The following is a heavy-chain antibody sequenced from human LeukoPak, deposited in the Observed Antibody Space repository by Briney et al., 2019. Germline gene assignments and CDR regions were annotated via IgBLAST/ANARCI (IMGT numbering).Heavy chain of an antibody. CDR3: AREGYTTMVH. D-gene: IGHD5-18*01. Sequence: PGGSLRLSCAASGFAFSDSWMTWIRRAPGKGLEWVAFIKGDGSAKKYVDSVKGRFTISRDNAKNSLFLQMNSLRAEDTAVYYCAREGYTTMVHWGQGTLVTVSS. J-gene: IGHJ4*02. CDR2: IKGDGSAK. V-gene: IGHV3-7*01. CDR1: GFAFSDSW.